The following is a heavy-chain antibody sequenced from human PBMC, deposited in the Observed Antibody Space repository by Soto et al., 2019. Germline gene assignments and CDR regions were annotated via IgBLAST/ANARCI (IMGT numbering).Heavy chain of an antibody. CDR1: GYTLTSYG. CDR3: ARVMVATPPYYYYYMDV. D-gene: IGHD2-8*01. CDR2: ISAYNGNT. Sequence: QVQLVQSGAEVKKPGASVKVSCKASGYTLTSYGISWVRQAPGQGLEWMGWISAYNGNTNYAQKLQGRVTMTTDTSTSTAYMELRSLSSDDTAVYYCARVMVATPPYYYYYMDVWGKGTTVTVSS. V-gene: IGHV1-18*01. J-gene: IGHJ6*03.